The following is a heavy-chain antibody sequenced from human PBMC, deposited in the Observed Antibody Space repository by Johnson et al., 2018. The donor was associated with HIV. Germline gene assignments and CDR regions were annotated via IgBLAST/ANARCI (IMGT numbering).Heavy chain of an antibody. CDR1: GFTFDDYA. Sequence: VQLVESGGDLVQPGGSLRLSCIGSGFTFDDYAMHWVRQAPGKGLEWVSGISWNSGSIGYADSVKGRFTISRDNAKNSLYLQMNSLRAEDTALYYCAKDHPISVWGQGTMVTVSS. CDR3: AKDHPISV. J-gene: IGHJ3*01. CDR2: ISWNSGSI. V-gene: IGHV3-9*01.